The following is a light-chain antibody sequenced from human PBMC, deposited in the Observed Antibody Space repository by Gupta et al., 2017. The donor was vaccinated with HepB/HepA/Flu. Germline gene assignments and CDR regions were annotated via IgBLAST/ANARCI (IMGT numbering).Light chain of an antibody. J-gene: IGKJ5*01. V-gene: IGKV3-15*01. CDR3: QQYNNWPPIT. CDR1: QSVSSN. CDR2: GAS. Sequence: EIVMTQSPATLSVSPGERATLSCRASQSVSSNLAWYQQKPGQAPRLLIYGASTRDTGIPARFSGSGYGTEFTLTISSRQSEDFAVYYCQQYNNWPPITFGQGTLLEIK.